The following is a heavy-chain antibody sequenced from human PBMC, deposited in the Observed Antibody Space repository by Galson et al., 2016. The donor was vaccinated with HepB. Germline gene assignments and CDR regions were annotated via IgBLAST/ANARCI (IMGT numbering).Heavy chain of an antibody. J-gene: IGHJ6*02. CDR1: GYTFISYV. D-gene: IGHD3-16*01. CDR2: INAGTGNT. Sequence: SVKVSCKASGYTFISYVIQWVRQAPGHRLEWMGWINAGTGNTKYSQRFQGRVTITRDTSANTAYMDLSSLRSEDTAVYYCARDLTDASYYTMDVWGLGTTVTVSS. CDR3: ARDLTDASYYTMDV. V-gene: IGHV1-3*01.